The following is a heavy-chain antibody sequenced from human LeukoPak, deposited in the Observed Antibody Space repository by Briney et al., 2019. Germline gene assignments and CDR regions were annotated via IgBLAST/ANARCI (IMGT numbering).Heavy chain of an antibody. CDR2: IYYSGST. CDR3: ARDFYYYGSGTFMDV. J-gene: IGHJ6*02. Sequence: SETLSLTCTVSGGSISSYYWSWIRQPPGKGLEWIGYIYYSGSTNYNPSLKNRVTISVDTSKNQFSLKLSSVTAADTAVYYCARDFYYYGSGTFMDVWGQGTMVTVSS. V-gene: IGHV4-59*01. D-gene: IGHD3-10*01. CDR1: GGSISSYY.